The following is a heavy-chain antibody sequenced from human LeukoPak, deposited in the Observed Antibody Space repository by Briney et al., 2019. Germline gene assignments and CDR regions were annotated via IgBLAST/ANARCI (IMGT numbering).Heavy chain of an antibody. J-gene: IGHJ4*02. CDR2: INPNSGGT. CDR3: ARSAHLTGFDY. Sequence: ASVKVSCKASGYTFTGYYMHWVRQAPGQGLEWMGWINPNSGGTNYAQRFQGRVTMTRDTSISTAYMELSRLRSDGTAVYYCARSAHLTGFDYWGQGTLVTVSS. D-gene: IGHD3-9*01. CDR1: GYTFTGYY. V-gene: IGHV1-2*02.